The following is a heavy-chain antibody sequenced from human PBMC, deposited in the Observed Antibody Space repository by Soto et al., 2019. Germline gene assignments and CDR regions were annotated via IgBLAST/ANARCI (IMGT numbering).Heavy chain of an antibody. D-gene: IGHD3-9*01. V-gene: IGHV3-23*01. Sequence: PWRPMRLSWTASGGPFSSYAMSCVSKTQGKGLEWVSAISGSGGSTYYADSVKGRFTISRDNSKNTLYLQMNSLRAEDTAVYYCANAGYYDILTGWGSNAFDIWGQGTMVTV. CDR2: ISGSGGST. J-gene: IGHJ3*02. CDR3: ANAGYYDILTGWGSNAFDI. CDR1: GGPFSSYA.